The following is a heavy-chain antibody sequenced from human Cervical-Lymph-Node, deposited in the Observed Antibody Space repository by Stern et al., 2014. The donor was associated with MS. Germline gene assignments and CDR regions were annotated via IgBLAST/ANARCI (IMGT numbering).Heavy chain of an antibody. V-gene: IGHV3-30*18. CDR2: ISYDGCDT. CDR3: VKRGITEVRGVRLGDY. CDR1: GFTFSSYG. D-gene: IGHD3-10*01. J-gene: IGHJ4*02. Sequence: DQLVESGGGVVKPGRSLRLTCTVSGFTFSSYGMHWVRQAPGKGLEWVSVISYDGCDTYYAESVKGRFTISRDNTKNTMYLEMRSLRPEDTAVYYCVKRGITEVRGVRLGDYWGPGTLVIVSS.